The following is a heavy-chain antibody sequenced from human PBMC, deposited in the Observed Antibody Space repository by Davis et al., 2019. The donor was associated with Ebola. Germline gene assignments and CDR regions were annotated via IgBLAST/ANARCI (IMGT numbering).Heavy chain of an antibody. D-gene: IGHD5-12*01. CDR2: MNPYSGNA. J-gene: IGHJ4*02. Sequence: ASVKVSCKASGYTFTNYDINWVRQATGQGLEWMGWMNPYSGNAGYAQKFQGRVSMTRTTSISTAYMELSSLSSEDTAVYYCARGPRSTNPGYSSALWGQGTLVTVPS. CDR3: ARGPRSTNPGYSSAL. CDR1: GYTFTNYD. V-gene: IGHV1-8*01.